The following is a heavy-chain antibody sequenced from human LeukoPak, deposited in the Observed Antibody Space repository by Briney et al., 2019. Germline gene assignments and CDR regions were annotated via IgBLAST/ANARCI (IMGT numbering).Heavy chain of an antibody. D-gene: IGHD4-23*01. J-gene: IGHJ4*02. CDR3: AREQYGGKDY. V-gene: IGHV3-21*01. Sequence: GGSLSLSCAASVFTFSSYSMNWVRQAPGKGQECVSSISSSSSYIYYPDSVKGPFTISRDNAKNSLYLQMNSLRGEDTAVYDCAREQYGGKDYWGQGTLVTVSS. CDR1: VFTFSSYS. CDR2: ISSSSSYI.